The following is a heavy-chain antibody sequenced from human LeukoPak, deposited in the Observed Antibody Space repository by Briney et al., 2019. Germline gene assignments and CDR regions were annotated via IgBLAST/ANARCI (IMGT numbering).Heavy chain of an antibody. J-gene: IGHJ4*02. CDR3: ATIKLGSIFGYFAF. CDR1: GVSFSSHY. Sequence: SETLSLTCTVSGVSFSSHYWSWIRQPPGKGLEWIGYMFDSERTKDNPSLKSRITLSADTSKNQFSLRLSSVTAADTAVYYCATIKLGSIFGYFAFWGQGFLVTVSS. V-gene: IGHV4-59*11. CDR2: MFDSERT. D-gene: IGHD3-3*02.